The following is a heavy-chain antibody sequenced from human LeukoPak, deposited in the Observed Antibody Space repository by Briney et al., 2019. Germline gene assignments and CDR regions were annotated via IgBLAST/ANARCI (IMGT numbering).Heavy chain of an antibody. D-gene: IGHD3-3*01. Sequence: PGGSLRLSCAASGFSFTNHAMSWVRQAPGEGLQWVSTISYAAGTTFYADSVRGRFTISRDISNNTLYLQMCGLRADDTAVYYCASAFGPTFFHHWGQGTLVTVSS. V-gene: IGHV3-23*01. J-gene: IGHJ1*01. CDR3: ASAFGPTFFHH. CDR2: ISYAAGTT. CDR1: GFSFTNHA.